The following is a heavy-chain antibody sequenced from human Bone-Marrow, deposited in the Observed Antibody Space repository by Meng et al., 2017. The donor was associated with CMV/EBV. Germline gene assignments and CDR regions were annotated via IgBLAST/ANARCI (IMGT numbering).Heavy chain of an antibody. CDR1: GFTFSSYA. J-gene: IGHJ4*02. V-gene: IGHV3-23*01. CDR3: ADGGNGIDY. CDR2: ISGSGGST. D-gene: IGHD4-23*01. Sequence: GESLKISCAASGFTFSSYAMHWVRQAPGKGLEWVSAISGSGGSTYYADSVKGRFTISRDNSKNTLYLQMNSLRAEDTAVYYCADGGNGIDYWGQGTLVTVSS.